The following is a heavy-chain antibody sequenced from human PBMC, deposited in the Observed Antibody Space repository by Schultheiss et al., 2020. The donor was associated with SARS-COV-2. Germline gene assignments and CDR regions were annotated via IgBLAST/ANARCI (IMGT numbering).Heavy chain of an antibody. CDR1: GFTFTSSA. V-gene: IGHV1-58*02. CDR2: IVVGSGNT. CDR3: AASLGYCTNGVCLPYYYYMDV. Sequence: SVKVSCKASGFTFTSSAMQWVRQARGQRLEWIGWIVVGSGNTNYAQKFQERVTITRDMSTSTAYMELSSLRSEDTAVYYCAASLGYCTNGVCLPYYYYMDVWGKGTTVTVS. J-gene: IGHJ6*03. D-gene: IGHD2-8*01.